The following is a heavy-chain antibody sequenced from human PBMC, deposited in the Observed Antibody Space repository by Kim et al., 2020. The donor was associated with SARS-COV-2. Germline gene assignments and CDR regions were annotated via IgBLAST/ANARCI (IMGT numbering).Heavy chain of an antibody. CDR3: TGDLDFDY. V-gene: IGHV3-74*01. CDR1: GFTFSSYW. J-gene: IGHJ4*02. D-gene: IGHD7-27*01. CDR2: INSDGSDT. Sequence: GGSLRLSCAASGFTFSSYWMHWVRQAPGKGLVWVSHINSDGSDTTYADSVRGRFTISRDNAKNTLYLQMNSLRAEDTAVYYCTGDLDFDYWGQGTLVTVSS.